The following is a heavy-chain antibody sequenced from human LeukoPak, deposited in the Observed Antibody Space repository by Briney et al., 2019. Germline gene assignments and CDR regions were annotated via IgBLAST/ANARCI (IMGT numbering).Heavy chain of an antibody. CDR3: ARVTEKQYLPFDS. D-gene: IGHD6-19*01. Sequence: SQTLSLTCAISGDSVSSNSAAWNWIRQSPSRGLEWLGRTYYRSRWYNEYALSVKSRITINPDTSKNQFSLQLNSVAPGDTAAYYCARVTEKQYLPFDSWGQGTLVTVSS. CDR2: TYYRSRWYN. V-gene: IGHV6-1*01. J-gene: IGHJ4*02. CDR1: GDSVSSNSAA.